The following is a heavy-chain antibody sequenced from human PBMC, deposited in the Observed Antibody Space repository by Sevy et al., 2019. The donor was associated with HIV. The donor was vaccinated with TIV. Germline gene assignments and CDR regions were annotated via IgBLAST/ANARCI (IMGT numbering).Heavy chain of an antibody. CDR2: INPHNGNT. J-gene: IGHJ4*02. Sequence: ASVKVSCKASGYTFTNHGISWVRQAPGQGLEWMGWINPHNGNTKYAQKLQGRATMTTDTSTNTAYMEVRSLRSDDTAVYYCAREGTLVTMIIWGQGTLVTVSS. V-gene: IGHV1-18*01. CDR1: GYTFTNHG. CDR3: AREGTLVTMII. D-gene: IGHD3-22*01.